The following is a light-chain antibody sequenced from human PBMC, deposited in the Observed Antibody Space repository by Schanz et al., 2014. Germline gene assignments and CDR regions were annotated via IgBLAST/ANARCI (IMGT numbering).Light chain of an antibody. CDR1: QSVTSSY. Sequence: EIVLTQSPGTLSLSPGDRATLSCRASQSVTSSYLAWYQQKPGQAPRLLIYGASTRATGIPDRFSGSESGTDFTLTISRLEPEDFAVYYCQQYVTTPYTFGQGTKVEIK. V-gene: IGKV3-20*01. CDR3: QQYVTTPYT. CDR2: GAS. J-gene: IGKJ2*01.